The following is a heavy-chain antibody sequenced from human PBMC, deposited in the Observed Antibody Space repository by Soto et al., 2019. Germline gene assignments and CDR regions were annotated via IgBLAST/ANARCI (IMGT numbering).Heavy chain of an antibody. Sequence: QVQLQESGPGLVKPSQTLSLTCTVSGGSISSGGYHWSWIRQHPGKGLEWIGYIYYSGSTHYNPSLKSRVTISVDTSKNQFSLKLSSVTAADTAVYYCARGYCSSTRCFDPWGQGTLVTVSS. CDR3: ARGYCSSTRCFDP. D-gene: IGHD2-2*01. J-gene: IGHJ5*02. CDR2: IYYSGST. V-gene: IGHV4-31*03. CDR1: GGSISSGGYH.